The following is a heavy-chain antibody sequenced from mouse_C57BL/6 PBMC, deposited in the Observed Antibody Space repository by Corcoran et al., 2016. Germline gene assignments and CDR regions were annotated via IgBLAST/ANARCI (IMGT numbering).Heavy chain of an antibody. D-gene: IGHD2-2*01. CDR2: ISYDGSN. CDR3: ARSMVTDYFDY. CDR1: GYSITSGYY. V-gene: IGHV3-6*01. J-gene: IGHJ2*01. Sequence: DVQLQESGPGLVKPSQSLSLTCSVTGYSITSGYYWNWIRQFPGNKLEWMGYISYDGSNNYNPSLKNRISITRDTSKNQFFLKLNSVTTEDTATYNCARSMVTDYFDYWGQGTTLTVSS.